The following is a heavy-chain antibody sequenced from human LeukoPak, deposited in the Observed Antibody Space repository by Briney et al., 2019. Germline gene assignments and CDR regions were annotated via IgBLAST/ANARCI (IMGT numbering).Heavy chain of an antibody. CDR2: IYYSGST. CDR1: GGSISSNSFY. V-gene: IGHV4-39*01. D-gene: IGHD3-22*01. J-gene: IGHJ6*03. Sequence: SETLSLTCTVSGGSISSNSFYWGWIRQPPGKGLEWIGSIYYSGSTYYNPSLKSRVTISVDTSKNQFSLKLSSVTAADTAVYYCARAGPYDSSGYYYQYYYYMDVWGKGTTVTISS. CDR3: ARAGPYDSSGYYYQYYYYMDV.